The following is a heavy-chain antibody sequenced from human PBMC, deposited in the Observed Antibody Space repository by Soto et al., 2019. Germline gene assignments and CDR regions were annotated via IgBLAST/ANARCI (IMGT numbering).Heavy chain of an antibody. D-gene: IGHD4-4*01. CDR3: ARGRFTTVTTWWFLDF. V-gene: IGHV1-46*01. CDR1: GYTFTNYY. CDR2: INPSSDRK. J-gene: IGHJ4*02. Sequence: ASVKVSCKASGYTFTNYYIHWVRQAPGQGLEWMGIINPSSDRKTYAQKFQGRVTMTRDTSTSTVYMELSSLRSDDTAVYYCARGRFTTVTTWWFLDFWGQGAMVTVAS.